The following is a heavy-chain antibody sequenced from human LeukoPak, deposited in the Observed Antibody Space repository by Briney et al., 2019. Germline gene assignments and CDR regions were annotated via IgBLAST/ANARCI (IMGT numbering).Heavy chain of an antibody. J-gene: IGHJ4*02. V-gene: IGHV3-48*03. Sequence: GGSLRLSCAASGFIFSNYEMNWVRQAPGKGLDWVSYISSSGSTIYYADSVKGRCTISRDNAKNSLYLQMNSLRAEDTAVYYCARDTRPTDRSGYYHPDCFDYWGQGTLVTVSS. CDR2: ISSSGSTI. CDR1: GFIFSNYE. D-gene: IGHD3-22*01. CDR3: ARDTRPTDRSGYYHPDCFDY.